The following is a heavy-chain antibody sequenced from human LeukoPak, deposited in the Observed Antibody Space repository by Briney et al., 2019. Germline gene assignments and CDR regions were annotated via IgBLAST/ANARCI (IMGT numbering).Heavy chain of an antibody. V-gene: IGHV1-18*01. CDR3: ARDRSRYYDFWSGSSFFDY. J-gene: IGHJ4*02. CDR2: ISAYNGNT. CDR1: GYTFTSYG. Sequence: ASVKVSCKASGYTFTSYGISWVRQAPGQGLEWMGWISAYNGNTNYAQKLQGRVTMTTDTSTSTAYMELRSLRSDDTAVYYCARDRSRYYDFWSGSSFFDYWGQGTLVTVSS. D-gene: IGHD3-3*01.